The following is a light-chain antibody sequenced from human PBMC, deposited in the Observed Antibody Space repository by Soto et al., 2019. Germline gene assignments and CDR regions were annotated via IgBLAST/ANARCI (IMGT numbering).Light chain of an antibody. CDR1: HSLSSSS. CDR2: GVS. CDR3: HQYGSSPRT. V-gene: IGKV3-20*01. Sequence: EIVLTQSPGTLSLSPGERATLSCRASHSLSSSSLAWYQQKPGQAPRLLVYGVSNRATGIPDRFSGSGSGTDVTLTISRLEPEDFAVYYCHQYGSSPRTVGQGTKVEIK. J-gene: IGKJ1*01.